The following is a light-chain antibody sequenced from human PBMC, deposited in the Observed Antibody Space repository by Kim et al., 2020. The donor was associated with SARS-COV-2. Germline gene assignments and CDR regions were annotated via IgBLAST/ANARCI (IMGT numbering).Light chain of an antibody. V-gene: IGLV2-8*01. J-gene: IGLJ2*01. CDR2: EVS. Sequence: QSALTQPPSASGSPGQSVTISCTRTSSDVGGYNYVSWYQQHPGKAPKLMIYEVSKRPSGVPDRFSGSKSGNTASLTVSGLQAEDEADYYCSSYAGSNRVFGGGTQLTV. CDR3: SSYAGSNRV. CDR1: SSDVGGYNY.